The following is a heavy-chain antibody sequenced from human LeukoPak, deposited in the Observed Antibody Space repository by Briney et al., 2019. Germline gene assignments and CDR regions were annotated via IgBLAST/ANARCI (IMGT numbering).Heavy chain of an antibody. Sequence: SETLSLTCTVSGDSFTDFYWSWIRQLPGKGLEWIGYIYYSESAKYNPSLQSRVTISVDTSKNQFSLKLSSVTAADTAVYYCARENPRDAFDIWGQGTMVTVSS. CDR1: GDSFTDFY. V-gene: IGHV4-59*12. CDR3: ARENPRDAFDI. CDR2: IYYSESA. J-gene: IGHJ3*02.